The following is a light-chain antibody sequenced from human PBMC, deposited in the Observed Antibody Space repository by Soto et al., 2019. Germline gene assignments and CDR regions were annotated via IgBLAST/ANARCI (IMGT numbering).Light chain of an antibody. CDR1: QSVFYSSNNKNY. Sequence: DIVMTQSPDSLAVSLGERATINCKSSQSVFYSSNNKNYLVWYQQKPGQPPKLLIYWASTRESGVPDRFSGRGSGTDFTLTISRLQAEDVAVYYCQQYFRFPRAFSQGTKVEI. J-gene: IGKJ1*01. CDR3: QQYFRFPRA. CDR2: WAS. V-gene: IGKV4-1*01.